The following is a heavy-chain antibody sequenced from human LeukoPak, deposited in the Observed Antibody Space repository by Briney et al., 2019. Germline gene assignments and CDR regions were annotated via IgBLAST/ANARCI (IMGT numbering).Heavy chain of an antibody. CDR1: GFTFSSYG. CDR2: IRYDGSNK. V-gene: IGHV3-30*02. Sequence: GSLRLSCAASGFTFSSYGMHWVRQAPGKGLEWVAFIRYDGSNKYYADSVKGRFTISRDNSKNTLYLQMNSLRAEDTAVYYCAKKPGGPYSYGYESGDPWGQGTLVTVSS. J-gene: IGHJ5*02. CDR3: AKKPGGPYSYGYESGDP. D-gene: IGHD5-18*01.